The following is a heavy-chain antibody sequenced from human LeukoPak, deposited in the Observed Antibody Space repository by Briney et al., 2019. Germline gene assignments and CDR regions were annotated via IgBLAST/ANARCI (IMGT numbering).Heavy chain of an antibody. V-gene: IGHV1-8*01. Sequence: ASVKVSCKASGYTFTSYDINWVRQATGQGLEWMGWMNPNSGNTGYAQKFQGRVTMTRNTSISTAYMELSGLRSEDTAVYYCARARRIAAAGGSNWFDPWGQGTLVTVSS. CDR2: MNPNSGNT. CDR3: ARARRIAAAGGSNWFDP. J-gene: IGHJ5*02. CDR1: GYTFTSYD. D-gene: IGHD6-13*01.